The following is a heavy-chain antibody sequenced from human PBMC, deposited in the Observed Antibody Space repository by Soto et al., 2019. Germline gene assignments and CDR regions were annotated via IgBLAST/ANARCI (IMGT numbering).Heavy chain of an antibody. D-gene: IGHD6-13*01. Sequence: SVKVSCKASGGTFSSYAISWVRQAPGQGLEWMGGIIPIFGTANYAQKFQGRVTITADESTSTAYMELSSLRSEDTAVYYCAREATLGIAAAGTLGAFDIWGQGTMVTVSS. J-gene: IGHJ3*02. V-gene: IGHV1-69*13. CDR1: GGTFSSYA. CDR3: AREATLGIAAAGTLGAFDI. CDR2: IIPIFGTA.